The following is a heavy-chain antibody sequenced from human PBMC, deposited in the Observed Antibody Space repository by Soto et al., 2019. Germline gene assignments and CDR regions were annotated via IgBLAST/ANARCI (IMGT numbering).Heavy chain of an antibody. Sequence: HPWGSLRLSCGVSGFPFAPSTMSWVRQAPWKGLEWVSTISVSVGSTYSADSVQGRFTVSSDISDNTLFLRMTSLTADDTAVYFCAKRDVPHSTSNAYFYDHWGRGVLVTVSS. CDR3: AKRDVPHSTSNAYFYDH. CDR1: GFPFAPST. J-gene: IGHJ4*02. D-gene: IGHD2-21*02. V-gene: IGHV3-23*01. CDR2: ISVSVGST.